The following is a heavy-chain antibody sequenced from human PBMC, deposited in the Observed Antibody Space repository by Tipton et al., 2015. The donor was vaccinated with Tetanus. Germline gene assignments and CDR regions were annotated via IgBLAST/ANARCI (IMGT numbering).Heavy chain of an antibody. Sequence: LRLSCTVSGGSISSYYWSWIRQPPGKGLEWIGYIYYSGSTNYNPSLKSRVTISVDTSKNQFSLKLSSVTAADTAVYYCARVRRGCSGGGCYSSFDPWGQGSLVTVSS. D-gene: IGHD2-15*01. CDR3: ARVRRGCSGGGCYSSFDP. CDR1: GGSISSYY. V-gene: IGHV4-59*01. J-gene: IGHJ5*02. CDR2: IYYSGST.